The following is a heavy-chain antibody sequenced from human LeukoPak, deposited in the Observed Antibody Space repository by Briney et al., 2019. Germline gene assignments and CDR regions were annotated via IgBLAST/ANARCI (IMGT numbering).Heavy chain of an antibody. Sequence: SETLSLTCTVSGGSISRSSYYWGWIRQPPGKGLEWIGSIYYSGSTYYNPSLKSRVTISVDTSKNQFSLKLSSVTAADTAVYYCARRAIGYVSSSYYPYWYFDLWGRGTLVTVSS. CDR1: GGSISRSSYY. D-gene: IGHD3-22*01. J-gene: IGHJ2*01. CDR2: IYYSGST. V-gene: IGHV4-39*01. CDR3: ARRAIGYVSSSYYPYWYFDL.